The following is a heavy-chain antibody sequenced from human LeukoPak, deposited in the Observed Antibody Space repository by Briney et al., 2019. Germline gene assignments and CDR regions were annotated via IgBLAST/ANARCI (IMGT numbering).Heavy chain of an antibody. CDR2: IYYSGST. Sequence: SETLSLTCTVSGGSISSGGYYWSWIRQHPGKGLEWIGYIYYSGSTYYNPSLKSRVTISVDTSKNQFSLKLSSVTAADTAVYYCAGAGGCSSTSCYEIDYFDYWGQGTLVTVSS. CDR3: AGAGGCSSTSCYEIDYFDY. CDR1: GGSISSGGYY. J-gene: IGHJ4*02. D-gene: IGHD2-2*01. V-gene: IGHV4-31*03.